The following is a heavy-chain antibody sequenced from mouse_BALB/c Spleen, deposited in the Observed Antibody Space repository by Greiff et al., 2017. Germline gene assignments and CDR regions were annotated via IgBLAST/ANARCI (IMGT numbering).Heavy chain of an antibody. V-gene: IGHV2-6-7*01. CDR1: GFSLTGYG. D-gene: IGHD2-14*01. CDR2: IWGDGST. CDR3: ARGGNYRYEDYAMDY. Sequence: VMLVESGPGLVAPSQSLSITCTVSGFSLTGYGVNWVRQPPGKGLEWLGMIWGDGSTNYNSALKSRLSISKDNSKSQVFLKMNSLQTDDTARYYCARGGNYRYEDYAMDYWGQGTSVTVSS. J-gene: IGHJ4*01.